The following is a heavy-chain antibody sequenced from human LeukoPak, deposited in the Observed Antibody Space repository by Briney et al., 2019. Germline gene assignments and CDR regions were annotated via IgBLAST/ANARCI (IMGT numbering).Heavy chain of an antibody. CDR2: ISSSSSYI. V-gene: IGHV3-21*01. D-gene: IGHD2-15*01. CDR3: ARDDCSGGSCYYFDY. CDR1: GFTFSSYS. J-gene: IGHJ4*02. Sequence: PGGSLRLSCAASGFTFSSYSMNWVRQAPGKGLEWVSSISSSSSYIYYADSVKGRFTISRDNAKNSLYLQMNSLRADDTAVYCCARDDCSGGSCYYFDYWGQGTLVTVSS.